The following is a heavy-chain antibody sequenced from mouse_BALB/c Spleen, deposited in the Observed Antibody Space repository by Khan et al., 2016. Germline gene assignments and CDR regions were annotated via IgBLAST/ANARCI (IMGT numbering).Heavy chain of an antibody. J-gene: IGHJ2*01. D-gene: IGHD2-10*01. CDR3: VRPYSHGALDY. V-gene: IGHV10-1*02. CDR2: IRSKSNNYAT. CDR1: GFTFNTYA. Sequence: EVQLVETGGGLVQPKGSLKLSCAASGFTFNTYAMNWVRQAPGKGLEWVARIRSKSNNYATYYADSVKDRFTISRDDSQSMPYLQMNNLKTEDTARYYCVRPYSHGALDYWRQGTTLTVSS.